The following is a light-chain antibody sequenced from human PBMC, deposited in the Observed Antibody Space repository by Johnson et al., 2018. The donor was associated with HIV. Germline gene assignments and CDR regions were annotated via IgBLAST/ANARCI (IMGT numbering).Light chain of an antibody. CDR3: GTWDSSLSAYV. CDR1: SSNIGNNY. V-gene: IGLV1-51*01. Sequence: QLVLTQPPSVSAAPGQKVTISCSGSSSNIGNNYVSWYQQVPGTAPKVLIYDNNKRPSGIPDRFSGSKSGTSATLGITGLQTGDEADYYCGTWDSSLSAYVFGTGTKVTVL. CDR2: DNN. J-gene: IGLJ1*01.